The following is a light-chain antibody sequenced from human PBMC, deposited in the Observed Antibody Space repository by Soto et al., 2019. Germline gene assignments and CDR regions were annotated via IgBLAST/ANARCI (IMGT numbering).Light chain of an antibody. CDR3: QQYYDTPLT. Sequence: DIVMTQSPDSLAVSLGERATINCKSSQSVLYSSDNKNYVRWDQQKPGHPPKLLIYWASTRESGVPDRFSGAGSGTDFTLTISSRQAEDVAVYYCQQYYDTPLTCGGGTKVEIK. CDR1: QSVLYSSDNKNY. V-gene: IGKV4-1*01. CDR2: WAS. J-gene: IGKJ4*01.